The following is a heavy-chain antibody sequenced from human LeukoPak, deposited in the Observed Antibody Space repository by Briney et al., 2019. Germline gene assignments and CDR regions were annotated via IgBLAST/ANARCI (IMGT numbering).Heavy chain of an antibody. J-gene: IGHJ4*02. CDR1: GYTFTSYY. V-gene: IGHV1-2*02. CDR2: INSNSGGT. D-gene: IGHD2/OR15-2a*01. Sequence: ASVKVSCKASGYTFTSYYMHWVRQAPGQGLEWMGWINSNSGGTNYAQKFQGRVTKTRDTSISTAYMDLSRLRSDDTAVYYCVRGTTDAYFDYWGQGTLVTVSS. CDR3: VRGTTDAYFDY.